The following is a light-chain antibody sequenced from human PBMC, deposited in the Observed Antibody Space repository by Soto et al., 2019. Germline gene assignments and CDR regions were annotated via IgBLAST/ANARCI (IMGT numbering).Light chain of an antibody. CDR1: QSVRSER. CDR3: QEYAGPPPIT. V-gene: IGKV3-20*01. Sequence: PGERATLSCRASQSVRSERLAWYQQKRGQAPRLVIFDASFRASGIPERFRGSGSGTDFTLTITRLEPEDFAVYYCQEYAGPPPITFGRGTRLEIK. J-gene: IGKJ5*01. CDR2: DAS.